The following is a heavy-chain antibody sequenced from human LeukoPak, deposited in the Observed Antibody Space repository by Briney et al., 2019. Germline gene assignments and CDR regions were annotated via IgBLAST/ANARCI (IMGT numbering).Heavy chain of an antibody. V-gene: IGHV3-21*01. CDR1: GFTFSDYS. J-gene: IGHJ4*02. CDR2: ISSSSPYI. CDR3: ARLYSRVGPFDY. D-gene: IGHD5-18*01. Sequence: GGSLRLSCAASGFTFSDYSMNWVRRAPGKGLEWVASISSSSPYIYYTDSVKGRFTISRDNAKNSLYLQMNSLRADDTAVYYCARLYSRVGPFDYWGQGTLVTVSS.